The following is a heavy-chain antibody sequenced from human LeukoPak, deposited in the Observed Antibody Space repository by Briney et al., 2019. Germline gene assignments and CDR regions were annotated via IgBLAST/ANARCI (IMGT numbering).Heavy chain of an antibody. CDR3: ARGARGWQWLSYYFDH. V-gene: IGHV3-53*01. Sequence: GGSLRLSCAASGFSVSNSYMTWVRQAPGKGLEWLLVMYSGGSTYYTDSVKGRFTISRDNSNNTVYLQMNSLRVEDTAVYYCARGARGWQWLSYYFDHWGQGTLVTVSS. CDR2: MYSGGST. D-gene: IGHD6-19*01. J-gene: IGHJ4*02. CDR1: GFSVSNSY.